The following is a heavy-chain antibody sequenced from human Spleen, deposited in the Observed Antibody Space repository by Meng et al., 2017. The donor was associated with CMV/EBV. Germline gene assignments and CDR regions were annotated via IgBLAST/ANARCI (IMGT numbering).Heavy chain of an antibody. D-gene: IGHD3-9*01. Sequence: GESLKISCAASGFTFSSYSMNWVRQAPGKGLEWVSSISSSSSYIYYADSVKGRFTISRDNAKNSLYLQMNSLRAEDTAVYYCAKDAQLRYFDWLLGGDYYGMDVWGQGTTVTVSS. V-gene: IGHV3-21*04. CDR2: ISSSSSYI. J-gene: IGHJ6*02. CDR1: GFTFSSYS. CDR3: AKDAQLRYFDWLLGGDYYGMDV.